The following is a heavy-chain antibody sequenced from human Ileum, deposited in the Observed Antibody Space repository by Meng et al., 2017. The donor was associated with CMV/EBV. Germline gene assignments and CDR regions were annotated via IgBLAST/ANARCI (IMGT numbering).Heavy chain of an antibody. D-gene: IGHD4-17*01. CDR1: GFSLNNNEVG. Sequence: QIPLKESGPKLVKPTHTLTLTCTFSGFSLNNNEVGVGWIRQPPGKALEWLALIYWDDDKRYSPSLKSRLTISKDTSGNHVVLTMTNMDPVDTATYYCAHGYADPSYYFDYWGQGTLVTVSS. CDR2: IYWDDDK. J-gene: IGHJ4*02. V-gene: IGHV2-5*02. CDR3: AHGYADPSYYFDY.